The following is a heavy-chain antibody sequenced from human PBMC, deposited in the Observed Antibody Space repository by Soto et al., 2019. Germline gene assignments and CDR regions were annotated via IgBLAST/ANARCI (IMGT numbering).Heavy chain of an antibody. CDR3: ARLIGEGYSGTYGLDY. CDR1: GGTFNNYA. V-gene: IGHV1-69*06. Sequence: QVQLVQSGAEVKKPGSSVKVSCKASGGTFNNYAISWVRQAPGQGLEWMGGIIPLFGATNYAQHFQGRVTITADKFTSTSYMELSSLKSEDTAVDYCARLIGEGYSGTYGLDYWGQGTLVTVSS. J-gene: IGHJ4*02. CDR2: IIPLFGAT. D-gene: IGHD1-26*01.